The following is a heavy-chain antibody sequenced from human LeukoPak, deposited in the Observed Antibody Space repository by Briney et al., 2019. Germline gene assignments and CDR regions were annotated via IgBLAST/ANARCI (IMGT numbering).Heavy chain of an antibody. CDR2: IYSGGST. CDR1: GFTVSSNY. V-gene: IGHV3-66*01. J-gene: IGHJ3*02. Sequence: GGSLRLSCAASGFTVSSNYMSWVRQAPGKGLEWVSVIYSGGSTYYADSVKGRFTISRDNAKNSLYLQMNSLRAEDTAVYYCARGWVDGGNREAFDIWGQGTMVTVSS. CDR3: ARGWVDGGNREAFDI. D-gene: IGHD4-23*01.